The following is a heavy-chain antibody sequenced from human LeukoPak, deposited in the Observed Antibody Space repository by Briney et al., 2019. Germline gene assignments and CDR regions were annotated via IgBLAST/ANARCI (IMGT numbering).Heavy chain of an antibody. CDR2: IDPSDSYI. V-gene: IGHV5-10-1*01. D-gene: IGHD2-15*01. CDR1: GYSFTSYW. J-gene: IGHJ3*02. CDR3: ARHKTSSATERLDAFDI. Sequence: GESLKISCTGSGYSFTSYWISWVRQMPGKGLEWMGRIDPSDSYINYSPSFQGHVTISVEKSITTAYLQWSSLKASDTAMYYCARHKTSSATERLDAFDIWGQGTMVTVSS.